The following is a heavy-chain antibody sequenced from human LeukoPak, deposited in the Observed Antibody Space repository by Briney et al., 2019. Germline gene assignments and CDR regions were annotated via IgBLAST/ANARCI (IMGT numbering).Heavy chain of an antibody. V-gene: IGHV3-30*03. CDR3: ARDRRYDDYVWGGNSPFYFYGMDV. J-gene: IGHJ6*02. Sequence: GSSLRLSCAASGFNLRNYAIHWVRQAPGKGLEWVAVISYDTNNKHYADSVKGRFTSSRDNSKSALYLQMNSLRVEDTAVYYCARDRRYDDYVWGGNSPFYFYGMDVWGQGTTVTVSS. D-gene: IGHD3-16*01. CDR2: ISYDTNNK. CDR1: GFNLRNYA.